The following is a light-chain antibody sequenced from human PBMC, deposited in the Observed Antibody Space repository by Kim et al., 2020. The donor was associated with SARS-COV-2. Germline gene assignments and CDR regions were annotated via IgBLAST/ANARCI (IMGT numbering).Light chain of an antibody. CDR2: EDN. CDR1: SGRRASNY. CDR3: QSYDSSNHWV. V-gene: IGLV6-57*02. J-gene: IGLJ3*02. Sequence: KTVTSCCTGSSGRRASNYVQGYQQRPGSAPTTVIYEDNQRPSGGPDRFSGSIDSSSNAASLTISGLKTEDEADYFCQSYDSSNHWVFGGGTQLTVL.